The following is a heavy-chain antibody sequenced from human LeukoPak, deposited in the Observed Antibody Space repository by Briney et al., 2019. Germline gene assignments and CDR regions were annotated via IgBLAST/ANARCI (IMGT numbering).Heavy chain of an antibody. V-gene: IGHV3-33*01. CDR3: ARRSMVTTPYYYYGMDV. Sequence: GRSLRLSCAASGFTFSSYGMHWVRQAPGKGLEWVAVIWYDGSNKYYADSVKGRSTISRDNSKNTLYLQMNSLRAEDTAVYYCARRSMVTTPYYYYGMDVWGKGTTVTVSS. CDR2: IWYDGSNK. CDR1: GFTFSSYG. J-gene: IGHJ6*04. D-gene: IGHD4-17*01.